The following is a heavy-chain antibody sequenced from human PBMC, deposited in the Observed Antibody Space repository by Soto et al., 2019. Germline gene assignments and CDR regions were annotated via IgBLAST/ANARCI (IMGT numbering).Heavy chain of an antibody. J-gene: IGHJ4*02. CDR1: GFTFSSYA. Sequence: GGSLRLSCAASGFTFSSYAMSWVRQAPGKGLEWVSAISGSGGSTYYADSVKGRFTISRDNSKNTLYLQMNSLRAEDTAVYYCAKAQEPHYDFWSGYSGYYFDYWGQGTLVTVSS. CDR2: ISGSGGST. CDR3: AKAQEPHYDFWSGYSGYYFDY. V-gene: IGHV3-23*01. D-gene: IGHD3-3*01.